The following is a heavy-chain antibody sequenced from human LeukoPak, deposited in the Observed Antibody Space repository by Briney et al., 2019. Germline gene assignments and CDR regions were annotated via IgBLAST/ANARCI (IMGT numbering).Heavy chain of an antibody. CDR3: ARHGGTAYFYMDV. D-gene: IGHD1-1*01. J-gene: IGHJ6*03. Sequence: SETLSLTCTVSGGSISSGSYYWSWIRQPAGKGLEWIGRIYASGSTKYHPSLRSRVDMSVDTSKNQFSLNLHSVTAADTAVYFCARHGGTAYFYMDVWGKGTTVIVSS. CDR1: GGSISSGSYY. CDR2: IYASGST. V-gene: IGHV4-61*02.